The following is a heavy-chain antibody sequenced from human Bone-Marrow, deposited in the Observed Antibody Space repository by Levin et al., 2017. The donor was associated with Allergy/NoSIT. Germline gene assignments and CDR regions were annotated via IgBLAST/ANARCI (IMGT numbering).Heavy chain of an antibody. CDR2: INPNSGGT. CDR1: GYTFTGYY. J-gene: IGHJ5*02. CDR3: ARDELSVYYDFWSGYYINWFDP. V-gene: IGHV1-2*06. D-gene: IGHD3-3*01. Sequence: GESLKISCKASGYTFTGYYMHWVRQAPGQGLEWMGRINPNSGGTNYAQKFQGRVTMTRDTSISTAYMELSRLRSDDTAVYYCARDELSVYYDFWSGYYINWFDPWGQGTLVTVSS.